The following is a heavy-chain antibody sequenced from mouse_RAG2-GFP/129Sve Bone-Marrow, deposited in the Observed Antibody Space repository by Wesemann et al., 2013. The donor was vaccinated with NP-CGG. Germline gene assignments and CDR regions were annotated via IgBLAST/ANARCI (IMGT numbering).Heavy chain of an antibody. CDR3: ARGDYYGSSAWFAY. Sequence: EYAGYISYSGSTYYNPSLKSRISITRDTSKNQYYLQLNSVTTEDTATYYCARGDYYGSSAWFAYWGQGTLVTVSA. V-gene: IGHV3-8*02. J-gene: IGHJ3*01. CDR2: ISYSGST. D-gene: IGHD1-1*01.